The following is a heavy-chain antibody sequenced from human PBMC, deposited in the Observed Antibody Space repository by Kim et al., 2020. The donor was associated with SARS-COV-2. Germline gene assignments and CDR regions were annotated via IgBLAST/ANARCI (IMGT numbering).Heavy chain of an antibody. CDR1: GFSSRSFA. D-gene: IGHD3-10*01. CDR2: ISDSGERT. Sequence: GGSLRLSCAASGFSSRSFAISWIRQAPGKGLEWVAAISDSGERTYHADPVKGRFTISRDNANDSVFLDMNSLRAEDTAVYYCAKSRYGSGKSGLFEKWGQGTRVTVSS. CDR3: AKSRYGSGKSGLFEK. J-gene: IGHJ4*02. V-gene: IGHV3-23*01.